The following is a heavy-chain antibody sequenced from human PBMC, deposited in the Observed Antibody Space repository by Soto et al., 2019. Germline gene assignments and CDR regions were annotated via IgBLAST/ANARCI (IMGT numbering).Heavy chain of an antibody. J-gene: IGHJ4*02. V-gene: IGHV3-7*05. Sequence: EVQLVESGGGLVQPGGSLRLSCVASGFTFSSYWMTWVRQAPGKGLEWVASITQDGSEKYYVDSVKGRFTISRDNAQNSLYLQMNSLRAEDTAVYYRARRGYSSSWSAFDYWGQGTLVTVSS. D-gene: IGHD6-13*01. CDR3: ARRGYSSSWSAFDY. CDR1: GFTFSSYW. CDR2: ITQDGSEK.